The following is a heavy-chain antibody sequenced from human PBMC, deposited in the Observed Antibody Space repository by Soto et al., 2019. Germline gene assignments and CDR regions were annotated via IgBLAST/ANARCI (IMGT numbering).Heavy chain of an antibody. J-gene: IGHJ4*02. D-gene: IGHD4-17*01. CDR2: ISGSGGST. V-gene: IGHV3-23*01. CDR1: GFTFNTYG. CDR3: AKEGTTVTTNIDY. Sequence: EVQLLESGGGLVQPGGSLRLSCAASGFTFNTYGMIWVRQAAGKGLEWVSVISGSGGSTYYTDSVRGRFTISRDNSMTTLYLQMNSLRAEDTAVYYCAKEGTTVTTNIDYWGQGTLVTVSS.